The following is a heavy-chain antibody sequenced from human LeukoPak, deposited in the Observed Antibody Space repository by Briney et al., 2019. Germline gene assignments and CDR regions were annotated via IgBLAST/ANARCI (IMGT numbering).Heavy chain of an antibody. D-gene: IGHD6-6*01. CDR3: AASRASSSSEFDY. CDR1: GFTFTSSA. J-gene: IGHJ4*02. Sequence: SVKVSCKASGFTFTSSAMQWVRQARGQRLEWIGWIVVGSGNTNYAQKFQERVTITRDMSTSTAYMELSSLRSEDTAVYYCAASRASSSSEFDYWGQGTLVTVSS. CDR2: IVVGSGNT. V-gene: IGHV1-58*02.